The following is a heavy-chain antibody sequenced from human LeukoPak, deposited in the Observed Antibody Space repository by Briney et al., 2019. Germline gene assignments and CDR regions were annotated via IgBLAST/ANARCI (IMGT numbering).Heavy chain of an antibody. CDR1: GGSISSYY. CDR2: IYTSGST. CDR3: ARTVRRDFWSGSWYFDL. J-gene: IGHJ2*01. Sequence: SETLSLTCTVSGGSISSYYWSWIRQPAGEGLEWIGRIYTSGSTNYNPSLKSRVTMSLDTSKNQFSLKLSSVTAADTAVYYCARTVRRDFWSGSWYFDLWGRGTLVIVSS. V-gene: IGHV4-4*07. D-gene: IGHD3-3*01.